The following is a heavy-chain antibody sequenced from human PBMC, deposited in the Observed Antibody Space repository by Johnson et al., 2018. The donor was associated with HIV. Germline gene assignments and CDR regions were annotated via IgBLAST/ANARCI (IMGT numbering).Heavy chain of an antibody. V-gene: IGHV3-7*01. CDR2: IKQDGSEK. CDR1: GFTFSSYW. J-gene: IGHJ3*02. CDR3: AREGPYSSRWVAFDI. D-gene: IGHD6-13*01. Sequence: VQLVESGGGLVQPGGSLRLSCAASGFTFSSYWMSWVRQAPGKGLEWVANIKQDGSEKYYVDSVKGRFTISRDNSKNTMSLQMNSLRAEDTAVYYCAREGPYSSRWVAFDIWGQGTMVTVSS.